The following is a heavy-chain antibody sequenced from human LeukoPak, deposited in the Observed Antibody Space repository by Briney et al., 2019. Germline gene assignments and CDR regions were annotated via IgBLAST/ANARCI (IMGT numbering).Heavy chain of an antibody. Sequence: XXWVXQXPGXXREWMGIINPSGGSTSYAQKFQGRVTITRDTSTSTVYMELSSLRSEDTAVYYCARSEDGGTVTPSDYYYYGMDVWGQGTTVTVSS. CDR3: ARSEDGGTVTPSDYYYYGMDV. D-gene: IGHD4-17*01. CDR2: INPSGGST. J-gene: IGHJ6*02. V-gene: IGHV1-46*01.